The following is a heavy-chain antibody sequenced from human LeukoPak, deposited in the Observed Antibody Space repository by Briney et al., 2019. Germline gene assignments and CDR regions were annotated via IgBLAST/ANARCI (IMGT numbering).Heavy chain of an antibody. Sequence: PSETLSLTCTVSGDSISSYYWSWIRQPPGKGLEWIGYIYYSGSTNYNPSLKSRVTISVDTSKNQFSLKLSSVTAADTAVYYCARVPDTAMDDYYYYYMDVWGKGTTVTVSS. V-gene: IGHV4-59*01. J-gene: IGHJ6*03. D-gene: IGHD5-18*01. CDR2: IYYSGST. CDR1: GDSISSYY. CDR3: ARVPDTAMDDYYYYYMDV.